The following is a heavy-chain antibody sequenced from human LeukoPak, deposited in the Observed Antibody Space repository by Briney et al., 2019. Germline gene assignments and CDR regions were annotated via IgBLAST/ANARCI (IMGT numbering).Heavy chain of an antibody. CDR1: GFTFSSYG. D-gene: IGHD7-27*01. Sequence: GGSLRLSCAASGFTFSSYGMHWVRQAPGKGLEWVAFIRYDGSNKYYADPVKGRFTISRDNAKNSLYLQMNSLRTEDTAVYYCVRDGSSWGNFDYWGQGTLVSVSS. CDR3: VRDGSSWGNFDY. J-gene: IGHJ4*02. CDR2: IRYDGSNK. V-gene: IGHV3-30*02.